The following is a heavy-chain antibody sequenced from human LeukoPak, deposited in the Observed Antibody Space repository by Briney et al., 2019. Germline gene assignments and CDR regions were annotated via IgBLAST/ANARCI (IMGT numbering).Heavy chain of an antibody. V-gene: IGHV4-34*01. J-gene: IGHJ5*02. CDR1: GGSFSGYY. D-gene: IGHD2-2*01. CDR3: ARHVAPAAFDP. CDR2: INHSGST. Sequence: SETLSLTCAVYGGSFSGYYWSWIRQPPGKGLEWTGEINHSGSTNHNPSLKSRVTISVDTSKNQFSLKLSSVTAADTAVYYCARHVAPAAFDPWGQGTLVTVSS.